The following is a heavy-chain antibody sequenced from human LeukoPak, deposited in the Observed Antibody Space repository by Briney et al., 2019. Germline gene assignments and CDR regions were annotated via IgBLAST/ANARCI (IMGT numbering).Heavy chain of an antibody. V-gene: IGHV3-30*18. CDR2: ISYDGSNK. J-gene: IGHJ6*02. CDR3: AKDRGLYSGYGNYYYGMDV. CDR1: GFTFSSYG. D-gene: IGHD5-12*01. Sequence: GRPLRLSCAASGFTFSSYGMHWVRQAPGKGLEWVAVISYDGSNKYYADSVKGRFTISRDNSKNTLYLQMNSLRAEDTAVYYCAKDRGLYSGYGNYYYGMDVWGQGTTVTVSS.